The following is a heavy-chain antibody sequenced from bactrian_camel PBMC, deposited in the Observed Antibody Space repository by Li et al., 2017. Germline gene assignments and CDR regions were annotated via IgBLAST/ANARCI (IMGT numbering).Heavy chain of an antibody. CDR3: AAGPPPNWSNNWNRLNPSAYKY. Sequence: QLVESGGGLVQPGGSLRLSCAASGFTFGKSSMSWVRQTPGKGYEWVAGISAHASETRYADSVKGRFTISKDSFENTLYLQMNSLKPEDTAMYFCAAGPPPNWSNNWNRLNPSAYKYWGQGTQVTVS. CDR2: ISAHASET. J-gene: IGHJ4*01. V-gene: IGHV3S42*01. D-gene: IGHD8*01. CDR1: GFTFGKSS.